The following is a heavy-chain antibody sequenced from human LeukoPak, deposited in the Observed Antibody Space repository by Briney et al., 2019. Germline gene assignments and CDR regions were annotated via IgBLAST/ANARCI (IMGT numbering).Heavy chain of an antibody. D-gene: IGHD1-26*01. CDR3: ARGVSGSYYYYYMDV. J-gene: IGHJ6*03. CDR1: GYTFTSYD. Sequence: GASVKVSCKASGYTFTSYDINWVRQATGQGLEWVGWMNPNSGNTGYAQKFQGRVTITRNTSISTAYMELSSLRSEDTAVYYCARGVSGSYYYYYMDVWGKGTTVTISS. V-gene: IGHV1-8*03. CDR2: MNPNSGNT.